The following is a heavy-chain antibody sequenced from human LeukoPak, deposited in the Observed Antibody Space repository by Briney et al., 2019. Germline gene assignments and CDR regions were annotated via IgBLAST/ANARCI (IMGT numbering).Heavy chain of an antibody. V-gene: IGHV4-39*01. CDR2: LYYSGST. Sequence: PSETLSLTCTVSGGSISSASYFWGWIRQPPGKGLEWIGTLYYSGSTYYSASLKSRVTMSGDTSRNQFSLRLSSVNAADTAVYYCAKAGVRYSDSSALYAFDFWGPGTTVTVSS. D-gene: IGHD3-22*01. CDR3: AKAGVRYSDSSALYAFDF. CDR1: GGSISSASYF. J-gene: IGHJ3*01.